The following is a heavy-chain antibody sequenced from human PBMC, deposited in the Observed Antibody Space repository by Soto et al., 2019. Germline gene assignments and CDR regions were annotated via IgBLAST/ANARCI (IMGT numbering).Heavy chain of an antibody. D-gene: IGHD3-3*01. CDR2: IYYSGST. Sequence: PSETLSLTCTVSGGSISSYYWSWIRQPPGRGLEWIGYIYYSGSTNYNPSLKSRVTISVDTSKNQFSLKLSSVTAADTAVYYCARGSITIFGVVADAFDIWGQGTMVTVSS. V-gene: IGHV4-59*01. J-gene: IGHJ3*02. CDR3: ARGSITIFGVVADAFDI. CDR1: GGSISSYY.